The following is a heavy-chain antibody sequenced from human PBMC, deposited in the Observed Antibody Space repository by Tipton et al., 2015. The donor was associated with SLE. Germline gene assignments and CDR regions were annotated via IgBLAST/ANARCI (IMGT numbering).Heavy chain of an antibody. CDR3: ARADYPPDYYMDV. V-gene: IGHV1-69*04. D-gene: IGHD4-11*01. Sequence: QSGAEVKKPGSSVKVSCKASGGTFSSYTISWVRQAPGQGLEWMGRIIPILGIANYAQKFQGRVTITADKSTSTAYMELSSLRSEDTAVYYCARADYPPDYYMDVWGKGTTVTVSS. CDR1: GGTFSSYT. CDR2: IIPILGIA. J-gene: IGHJ6*03.